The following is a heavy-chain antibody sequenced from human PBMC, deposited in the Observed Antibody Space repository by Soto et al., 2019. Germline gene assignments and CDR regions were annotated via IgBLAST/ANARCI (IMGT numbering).Heavy chain of an antibody. V-gene: IGHV1-2*04. CDR3: ARDGGYCSSTSCQGSEAFDI. J-gene: IGHJ3*02. CDR2: INPNSGGT. D-gene: IGHD2-2*01. Sequence: ASVKVSFKASGYTFTGYYMHWVRQAPGQGLEWMGWINPNSGGTNYAQKFQGWVTMTRDTSISTAYMELSRLRSDDTAVYYCARDGGYCSSTSCQGSEAFDIWGQGTMVTVSS. CDR1: GYTFTGYY.